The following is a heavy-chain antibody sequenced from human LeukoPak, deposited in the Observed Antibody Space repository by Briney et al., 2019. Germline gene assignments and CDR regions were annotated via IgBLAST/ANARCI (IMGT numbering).Heavy chain of an antibody. D-gene: IGHD3-22*01. CDR2: TYYRSKWYN. CDR3: ARAAIDTNGYYSFDY. J-gene: IGHJ4*02. Sequence: SQTLSLTCAISGGSVSSNSATWNRIRQSPSRGLEWLGRTYYRSKWYNDYAVSVKSRITINPDTSKNQFSLQLNSVTPEDTAVYYCARAAIDTNGYYSFDYWGQGTLVTVSS. CDR1: GGSVSSNSAT. V-gene: IGHV6-1*01.